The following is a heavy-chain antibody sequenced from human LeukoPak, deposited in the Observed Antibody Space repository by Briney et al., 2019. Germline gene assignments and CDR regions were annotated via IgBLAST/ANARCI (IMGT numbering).Heavy chain of an antibody. D-gene: IGHD5-12*01. V-gene: IGHV3-48*03. J-gene: IGHJ4*02. CDR1: GFTFSSYE. Sequence: PGGSLRLSCAASGFTFSSYEMNWVRQAPGKGLEWISYISSSGSTIYYADSVKGRFTISRDNTKNSLYLQMNSLRAEDTAVYYCARDGRYSGYDFDYWGQGTLVTVSS. CDR3: ARDGRYSGYDFDY. CDR2: ISSSGSTI.